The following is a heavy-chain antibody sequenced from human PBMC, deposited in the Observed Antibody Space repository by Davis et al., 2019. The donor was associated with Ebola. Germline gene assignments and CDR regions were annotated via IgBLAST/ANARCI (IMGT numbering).Heavy chain of an antibody. J-gene: IGHJ4*02. CDR3: ARYCHYTDCSYFDC. CDR2: INPNDGST. Sequence: AASVKVSCKASGYSFTRYYIQWVRQAPGQGLEWMGLINPNDGSTSYAQNFLDRVTMTRDTSTRTVFMELNSLRAEDTATYYCARYCHYTDCSYFDCWGQGTMVAVSS. D-gene: IGHD3-16*01. CDR1: GYSFTRYY. V-gene: IGHV1-46*01.